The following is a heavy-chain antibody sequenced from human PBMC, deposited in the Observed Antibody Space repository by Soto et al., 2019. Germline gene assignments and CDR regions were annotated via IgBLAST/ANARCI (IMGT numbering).Heavy chain of an antibody. D-gene: IGHD2-15*01. V-gene: IGHV1-69*13. J-gene: IGHJ5*02. CDR2: IIPIFGTA. CDR1: GGTFSSYA. CDR3: ARDPAVVVVAAKSHWFDP. Sequence: SVKVSCKASGGTFSSYAISWVRQAPGQGLEWMGGIIPIFGTANYAQKFQGRVTITADESTSTAYMELSSLRSEDTAVYYCARDPAVVVVAAKSHWFDPWGQGTLVTVSS.